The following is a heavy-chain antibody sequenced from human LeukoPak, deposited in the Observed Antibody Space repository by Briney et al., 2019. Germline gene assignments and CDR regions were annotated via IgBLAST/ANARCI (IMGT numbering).Heavy chain of an antibody. CDR3: ARDVGCSGGSCPNWFDR. Sequence: PGGSLRLSCAASGFTFDDYGMSWVPQAPGKGLEGVSCINWNGGSTGYAESVKGRFTISRDNAKKSLYLQMNSLRAEDTALYYCARDVGCSGGSCPNWFDRWGQGTLVTVSS. V-gene: IGHV3-20*04. CDR2: INWNGGST. D-gene: IGHD2-15*01. CDR1: GFTFDDYG. J-gene: IGHJ5*02.